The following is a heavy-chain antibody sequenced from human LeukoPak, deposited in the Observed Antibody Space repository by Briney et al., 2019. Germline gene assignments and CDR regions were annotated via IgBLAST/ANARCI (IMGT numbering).Heavy chain of an antibody. CDR1: GGSISSSNW. V-gene: IGHV4-4*02. CDR3: AGGYSYGPSQKIYYFDY. Sequence: PSETLSLTCTVSGGSISSSNWWSWVRQPPGKGLEWIGEINHSGSTNYNPSLKSRVTISVDTSKNQFSLKLSSVTAADTAVYYCAGGYSYGPSQKIYYFDYWGQGTLVTVSS. CDR2: INHSGST. D-gene: IGHD5-18*01. J-gene: IGHJ4*02.